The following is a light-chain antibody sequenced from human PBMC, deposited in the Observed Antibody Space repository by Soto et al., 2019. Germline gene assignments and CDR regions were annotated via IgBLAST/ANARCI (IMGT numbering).Light chain of an antibody. J-gene: IGKJ1*01. CDR1: QSVSSN. CDR2: GAS. Sequence: EILFTQSPATLSVSPGERATLSCRASQSVSSNLAWYQQKPGQAPRLLIYGASTRATGIPARLSGSGSGTEFTLTISRLEPEDFAVYYCQQYGSSGTFGQGTKVDIK. V-gene: IGKV3-15*01. CDR3: QQYGSSGT.